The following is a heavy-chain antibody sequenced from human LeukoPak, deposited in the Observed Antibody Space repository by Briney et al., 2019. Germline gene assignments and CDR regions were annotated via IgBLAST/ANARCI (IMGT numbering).Heavy chain of an antibody. D-gene: IGHD4-17*01. CDR3: ATSHDYGDYYFDY. CDR1: GFTFSNYA. J-gene: IGHJ4*02. CDR2: ISYDGSNK. Sequence: PGGSLRLSCAASGFTFSNYAMSWVRQAPGKGLEWVAVISYDGSNKYYADSVKGRFTISRDNSKNTLYLQMNSLRAEDTAVYYCATSHDYGDYYFDYWGQGTLVTVSS. V-gene: IGHV3-30-3*01.